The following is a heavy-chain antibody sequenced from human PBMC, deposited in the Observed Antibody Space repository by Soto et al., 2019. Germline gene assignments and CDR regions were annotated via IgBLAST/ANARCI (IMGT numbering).Heavy chain of an antibody. D-gene: IGHD1-26*01. CDR1: GFTFSSYG. CDR2: ISYDGSNK. CDR3: ANSGIYYFDY. V-gene: IGHV3-30*18. Sequence: GGSLRLSCAASGFTFSSYGMHWVRQAPGKGLEWVAVISYDGSNKYYADSVKGRFTISRDNSKNTLYLQMNSLRAEDTAVYYCANSGIYYFDYWGQGTLVTVSS. J-gene: IGHJ4*02.